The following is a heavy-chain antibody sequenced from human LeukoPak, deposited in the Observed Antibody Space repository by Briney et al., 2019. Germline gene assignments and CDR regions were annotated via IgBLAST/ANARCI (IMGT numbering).Heavy chain of an antibody. V-gene: IGHV1-2*02. J-gene: IGHJ4*02. CDR1: GYTFTGHF. CDR3: ARVREWEEISGAIPDYFDY. CDR2: IKPKRGAT. Sequence: ASVKVSCKASGYTFTGHFMNWVRQAPEQGLEWMGWIKPKRGATAYAQKFQGRVTMTRDTAINTAYLELSSLTSDDTAVYYCARVREWEEISGAIPDYFDYWGQGTLFTVSS. D-gene: IGHD3-3*01.